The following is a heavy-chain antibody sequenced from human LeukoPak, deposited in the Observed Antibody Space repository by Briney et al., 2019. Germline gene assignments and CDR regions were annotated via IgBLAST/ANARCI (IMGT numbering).Heavy chain of an antibody. Sequence: SGTLSLTCAVSGDSISSSNWWCWVRQPPGKGLEWIGEIYHTGSTNYNPSLKIRVTISVDKSKNQFSLNLSSVTAADTAVYYCARFVVFIDIKNHGGSYPFYYWGQGTLVTVSS. CDR2: IYHTGST. CDR3: ARFVVFIDIKNHGGSYPFYY. V-gene: IGHV4-4*02. CDR1: GDSISSSNW. D-gene: IGHD1-26*01. J-gene: IGHJ4*02.